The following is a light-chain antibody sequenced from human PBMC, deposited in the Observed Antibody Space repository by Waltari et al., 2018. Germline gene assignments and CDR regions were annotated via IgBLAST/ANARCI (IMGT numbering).Light chain of an antibody. V-gene: IGKV1-39*01. CDR3: QQTYNSPPT. CDR2: SAT. J-gene: IGKJ1*01. CDR1: QNINTY. Sequence: DIQMTQSPSSLSASVGDRVTITCRASQNINTYLNWYLQKPGKAPKPLSYSATSLQSWVSSRFSGSGSGTDFTLTISSLQSEDFATYYCQQTYNSPPTFGQGTKVEIK.